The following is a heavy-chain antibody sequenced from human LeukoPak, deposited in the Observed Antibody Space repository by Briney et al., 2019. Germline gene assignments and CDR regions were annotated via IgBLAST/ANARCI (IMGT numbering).Heavy chain of an antibody. CDR2: ITYDGSHQ. CDR1: GFTFSDYA. CDR3: ARAHQVAGPPGNWFDP. Sequence: GGSLRLSCAASGFTFSDYAMHWVRQAPGRGLEWVALITYDGSHQYYADSVKGRFTISRDNSKNTLYLQMNSLRAEDTAVYYCARAHQVAGPPGNWFDPWGQGTLVTVSS. V-gene: IGHV3-30*04. D-gene: IGHD2-15*01. J-gene: IGHJ5*02.